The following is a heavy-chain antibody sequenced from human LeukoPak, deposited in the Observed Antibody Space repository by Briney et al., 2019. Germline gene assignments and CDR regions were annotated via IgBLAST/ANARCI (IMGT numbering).Heavy chain of an antibody. CDR3: ARALPIDRLVP. CDR1: GYTFTSNA. J-gene: IGHJ4*02. D-gene: IGHD2-2*01. CDR2: INTNTGNP. V-gene: IGHV7-4-1*02. Sequence: ASVKVSCKASGYTFTSNALGWVRQAPGQGLKWMGWINTNTGNPTYAQGFTGRFVFSLDTSDNTAYLQISSLQAEDTAVYYCARALPIDRLVPWGQGTLVTVSS.